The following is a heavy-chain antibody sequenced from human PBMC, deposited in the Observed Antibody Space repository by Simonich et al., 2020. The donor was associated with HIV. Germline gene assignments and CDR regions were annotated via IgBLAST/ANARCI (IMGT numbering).Heavy chain of an antibody. D-gene: IGHD3-16*01. Sequence: QVQLVESGGGVVQPGRSLRLSYAASGFTFSSYAMHWVRQAPGKGLEWVAVISYDGSNKYYADSVKGRFTISRDNSKNTLYLQMNSRRAEDTAVYYCASGGSISSVWADDYWGQGTLVTVSS. J-gene: IGHJ4*02. CDR2: ISYDGSNK. CDR1: GFTFSSYA. CDR3: ASGGSISSVWADDY. V-gene: IGHV3-30*07.